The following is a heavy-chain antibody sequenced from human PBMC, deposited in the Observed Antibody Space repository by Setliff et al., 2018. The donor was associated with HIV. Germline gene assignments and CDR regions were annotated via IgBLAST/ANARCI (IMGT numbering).Heavy chain of an antibody. V-gene: IGHV7-4-1*02. CDR3: ARASRYCSRTSCHGDWFDP. Sequence: ASVKVSCKASGYTFTTYSMNWVRQAPGQGLEWMGWINTNTGNPTYAQGFTGRFVFSLDTSVSTAYLQISSLKAEDTAVYYCARASRYCSRTSCHGDWFDPWGRGTLVTVSS. J-gene: IGHJ5*02. D-gene: IGHD2-2*01. CDR2: INTNTGNP. CDR1: GYTFTTYS.